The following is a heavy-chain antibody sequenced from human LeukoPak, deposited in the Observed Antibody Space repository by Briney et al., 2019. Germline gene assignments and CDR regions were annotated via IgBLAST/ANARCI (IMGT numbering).Heavy chain of an antibody. CDR2: IRYDGSNK. D-gene: IGHD6-19*01. V-gene: IGHV3-30*02. Sequence: GGSLRLSCAASGFTFSSYGMHWVRQAPGKGLEWVAFIRYDGSNKYYADSVKGRFTISRDNPKNTLYLQMNSLRAEDTAVYYCAKDRGSSGWYRPYYFDYWGQGTLVTVSS. CDR3: AKDRGSSGWYRPYYFDY. CDR1: GFTFSSYG. J-gene: IGHJ4*02.